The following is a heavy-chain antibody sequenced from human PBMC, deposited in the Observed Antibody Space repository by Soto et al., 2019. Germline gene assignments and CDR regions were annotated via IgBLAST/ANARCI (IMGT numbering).Heavy chain of an antibody. D-gene: IGHD3-22*01. J-gene: IGHJ5*02. V-gene: IGHV4-4*02. CDR1: GGSISSSNW. CDR3: ASDPITMIVAQPS. Sequence: PSETLSLNCAASGGSISSSNWWSWVRQPPGKGLEWIGEIYHSGSTNYNPSLKSRVTISVDKSKNQFSLKLSSVTAADTAVYYCASDPITMIVAQPSWGQGTLVTVSS. CDR2: IYHSGST.